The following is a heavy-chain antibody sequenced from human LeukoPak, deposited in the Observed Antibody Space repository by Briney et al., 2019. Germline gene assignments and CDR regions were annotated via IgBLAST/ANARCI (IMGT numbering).Heavy chain of an antibody. CDR2: ISSSSSYI. CDR3: ARHQSAYDILTGYYPKHYGMDV. V-gene: IGHV3-21*01. CDR1: GFTFSSYS. D-gene: IGHD3-9*01. J-gene: IGHJ6*02. Sequence: PGGSLRLSCAASGFTFSSYSMNWVRQAPGKGLEWVSSISSSSSYIYYADSVKGRFTISRDNAKNSLYLQMNSLRAEDTAVYFCARHQSAYDILTGYYPKHYGMDVWGQGTTVTVSS.